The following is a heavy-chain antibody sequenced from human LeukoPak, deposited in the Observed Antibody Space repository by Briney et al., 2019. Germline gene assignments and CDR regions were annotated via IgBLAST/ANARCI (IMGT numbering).Heavy chain of an antibody. CDR1: GYTFSRYS. V-gene: IGHV3-33*01. CDR2: IWYDGSNK. CDR3: ARGSKAAGGTLDY. J-gene: IGHJ4*02. D-gene: IGHD6-13*01. Sequence: GGSLRLSCAASGYTFSRYSLHWVRQAPGTGLEWVAVIWYDGSNKYYADSVKGRFTISRDNSKNTLYLQMNSLRAEDTAVYYCARGSKAAGGTLDYWGQGTLVTVSS.